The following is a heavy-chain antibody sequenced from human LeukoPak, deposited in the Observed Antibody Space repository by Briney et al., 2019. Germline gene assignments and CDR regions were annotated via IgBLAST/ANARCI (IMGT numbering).Heavy chain of an antibody. CDR1: GGSVSSTNW. J-gene: IGHJ4*02. Sequence: SETLSLTCGVSGGSVSSTNWWTWIRQPPGKGLVWIGEVHLDGRTNFNPSLKSRLTMSVDLSENHVSLKLTSVTAADTAVYYCAREGGFYRPLDYSGQGTLVTVSS. CDR3: AREGGFYRPLDY. V-gene: IGHV4-4*02. D-gene: IGHD6-25*01. CDR2: VHLDGRT.